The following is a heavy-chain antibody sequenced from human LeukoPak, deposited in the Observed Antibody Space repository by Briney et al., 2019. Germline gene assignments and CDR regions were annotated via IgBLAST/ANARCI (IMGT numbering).Heavy chain of an antibody. D-gene: IGHD5/OR15-5a*01. CDR1: GYSISTGYY. CDR3: ARSPTKRVTDDY. Sequence: SETLSLTCTVSGYSISTGYYWDWIRQPPGKGLEWIGTFYHGGSTYYNPSLKSRVTISVDKSKTQFSLILTSVTAADTAVYFCARSPTKRVTDDYWGQGTLVTVSS. V-gene: IGHV4-38-2*02. CDR2: FYHGGST. J-gene: IGHJ4*02.